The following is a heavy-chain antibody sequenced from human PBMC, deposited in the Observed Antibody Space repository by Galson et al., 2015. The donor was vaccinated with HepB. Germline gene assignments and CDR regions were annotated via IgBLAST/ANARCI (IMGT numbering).Heavy chain of an antibody. V-gene: IGHV1-3*01. J-gene: IGHJ4*02. CDR1: GYTFTGYA. CDR2: INAGNGNT. Sequence: SVKVSCKASGYTFTGYAMHWVRQAPGQRLEWMGWINAGNGNTKYSQKFQGRVTITRDTSASTAYMELSSLRSEDTAVYYCARDALYGDFDYWGQGTLVTVSS. D-gene: IGHD2-8*01. CDR3: ARDALYGDFDY.